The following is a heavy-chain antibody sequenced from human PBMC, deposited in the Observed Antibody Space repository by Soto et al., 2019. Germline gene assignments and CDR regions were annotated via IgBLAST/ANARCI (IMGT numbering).Heavy chain of an antibody. J-gene: IGHJ6*02. D-gene: IGHD2-15*01. CDR2: MNPNNGNT. Sequence: QVQLVQSGAEVKKPGASVKVSCKASGYTFTNYDINWVRQATGQGLEWMGWMNPNNGNTGYAQKFQGRVTMTRNTSISTAYMELSSLISEDSPAYSCARVVIYCSSGSCYYYGMDVWCQGTTVTVSS. CDR1: GYTFTNYD. CDR3: ARVVIYCSSGSCYYYGMDV. V-gene: IGHV1-8*01.